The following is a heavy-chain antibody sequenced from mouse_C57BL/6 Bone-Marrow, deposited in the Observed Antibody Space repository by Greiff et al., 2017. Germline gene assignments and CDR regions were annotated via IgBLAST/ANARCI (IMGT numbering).Heavy chain of an antibody. CDR2: IHPNSGST. V-gene: IGHV1-64*01. Sequence: QVHVKQPGAELVKPGASVKLSCKASGYTFTSYWMHWVKQRPGQGLEWIGMIHPNSGSTNYNEKFKSKATLTVDKSSSTAYMQLSSLTSEDSAVYYCARSYDCYYVGYFDYWGQGTTLTVSS. D-gene: IGHD2-3*01. CDR1: GYTFTSYW. J-gene: IGHJ2*01. CDR3: ARSYDCYYVGYFDY.